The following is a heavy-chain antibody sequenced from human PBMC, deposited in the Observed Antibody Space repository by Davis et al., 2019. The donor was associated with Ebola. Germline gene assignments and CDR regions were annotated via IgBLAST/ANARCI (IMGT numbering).Heavy chain of an antibody. J-gene: IGHJ4*02. V-gene: IGHV3-30*04. Sequence: GGSLRLSCAASGFTFSSYAMHWVRQAPGKGLEWVTFIRYDGSNKYYADSVKGRFTISRDNSRDTLYLQMNSLRAEDTAVYYCARHLGGTIAVAGIDCRGQGTLVTVSS. CDR1: GFTFSSYA. CDR2: IRYDGSNK. CDR3: ARHLGGTIAVAGIDC. D-gene: IGHD6-19*01.